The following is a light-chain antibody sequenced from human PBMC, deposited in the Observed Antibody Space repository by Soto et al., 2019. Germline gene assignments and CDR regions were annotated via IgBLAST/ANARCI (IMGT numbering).Light chain of an antibody. V-gene: IGLV2-8*01. CDR2: EVT. CDR3: SSYAGNNVWV. Sequence: QSALTQPPSASGSPGQSVTISCTGSNTDVGGYNYVSWYQQYPGKAPKVMIYEVTKRPSGVPARFSGSRSGNTASLTVSGLQAEAEADYYCSSYAGNNVWVFGGGTKLTVL. J-gene: IGLJ3*02. CDR1: NTDVGGYNY.